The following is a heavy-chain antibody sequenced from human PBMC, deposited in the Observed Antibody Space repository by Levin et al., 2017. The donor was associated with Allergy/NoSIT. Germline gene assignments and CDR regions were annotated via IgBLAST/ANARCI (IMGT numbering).Heavy chain of an antibody. CDR3: ARDLHIVVVTAIDAFDI. CDR2: ISSSSSYI. D-gene: IGHD2-21*02. Sequence: GGSLRLSCAASGFTFSSYSMNWVRQAPGKGLEWVSSISSSSSYIYYADSVKGRFTISRDNAKNSLYLQMNSLRAEDTAVYYCARDLHIVVVTAIDAFDIWGQGTMVTVSS. V-gene: IGHV3-21*01. J-gene: IGHJ3*02. CDR1: GFTFSSYS.